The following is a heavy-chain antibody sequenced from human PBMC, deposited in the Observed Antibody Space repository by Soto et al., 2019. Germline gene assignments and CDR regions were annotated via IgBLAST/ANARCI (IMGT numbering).Heavy chain of an antibody. Sequence: QLKLQESGPGLVKPSETLSLTCVVSGVSISGSDYYWAWIRQSPGKGLEWIGSIYYTGSTDYNPSLSRSVPHFVEPSKNPLSLTLSSGAGAARAVYLWSAPHRLGAIFYRSSWVFEFLGQGALGAVSS. CDR2: IYYTGST. CDR1: GVSISGSDYY. CDR3: SAPHRLGAIFYRSSWVFEF. V-gene: IGHV4-39*01. D-gene: IGHD6-13*01. J-gene: IGHJ4*02.